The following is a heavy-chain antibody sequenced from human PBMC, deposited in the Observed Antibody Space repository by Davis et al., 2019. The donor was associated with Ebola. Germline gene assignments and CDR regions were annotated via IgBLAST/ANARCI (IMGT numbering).Heavy chain of an antibody. J-gene: IGHJ6*03. D-gene: IGHD4/OR15-4a*01. CDR3: ARDLTSDYYYYYMDV. CDR2: ISHSGST. V-gene: IGHV4-34*01. Sequence: PSETLSLTCAVYGESFSGFHRSWIRQPPGKGLEWIGEISHSGSTNYNPSLKSRVTMSVDTSKNQFSLKLSSVTAADTAVYYCARDLTSDYYYYYMDVWGKGTTVTVSS. CDR1: GESFSGFH.